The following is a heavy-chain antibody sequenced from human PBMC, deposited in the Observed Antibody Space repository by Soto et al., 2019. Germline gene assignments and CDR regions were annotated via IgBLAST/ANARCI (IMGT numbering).Heavy chain of an antibody. CDR1: GYTFTSYD. V-gene: IGHV1-8*01. Sequence: GASVKVSCKASGYTFTSYDINWVRQATGQGLEWMGWMNPNSGNTGYAQKFQGRVTMTRNTSISTAYMELSSLRSEDTAVYYCAHGGLPAANDGSDIWGQGTMVTVSS. J-gene: IGHJ3*02. CDR2: MNPNSGNT. CDR3: AHGGLPAANDGSDI. D-gene: IGHD2-2*01.